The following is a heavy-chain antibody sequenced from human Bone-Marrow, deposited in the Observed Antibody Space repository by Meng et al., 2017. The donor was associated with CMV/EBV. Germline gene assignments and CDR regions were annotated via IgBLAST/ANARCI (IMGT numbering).Heavy chain of an antibody. D-gene: IGHD6-6*01. J-gene: IGHJ4*02. CDR2: IIPIFGTA. CDR3: ASGIAARQLFDY. V-gene: IGHV1-69*05. CDR1: GYTFTSYD. Sequence: SVKVSCKASGYTFTSYDISWVRQAPGQGLEWMGGIIPIFGTANYAQKFQGRVTITTDESTSTAYMELSSLRSEDTAVYYCASGIAARQLFDYWGQGTLVTVSS.